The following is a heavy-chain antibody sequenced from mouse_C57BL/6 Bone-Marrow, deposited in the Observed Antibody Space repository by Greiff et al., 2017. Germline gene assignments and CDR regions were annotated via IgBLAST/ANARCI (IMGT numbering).Heavy chain of an antibody. CDR2: IHPNSGST. V-gene: IGHV1-64*01. CDR3: GRAYYISWFAY. J-gene: IGHJ3*01. CDR1: GYTFTSYW. Sequence: VQLQQPGAELVKPGASVKLSCKASGYTFTSYWMHWVKQRPGQGLEWIGMIHPNSGSTNYNEKFKSKATLTVDKSSSTAYMQLISLTSEDSAVYYCGRAYYISWFAYWGQGTLVTLSA. D-gene: IGHD2-12*01.